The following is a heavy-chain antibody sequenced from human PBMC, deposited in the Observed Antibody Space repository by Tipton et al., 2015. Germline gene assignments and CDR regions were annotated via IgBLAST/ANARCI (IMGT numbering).Heavy chain of an antibody. CDR2: INHSGGT. J-gene: IGHJ6*02. CDR3: ARTLSCSGDSCYYYGMDV. Sequence: TLSLTCAVYGGSFSGYYWNWIRQPPGKGLEWIGEINHSGGTNYNPSLKSRVTISVDTSKNQFSLKLTSVTAADTAMYYCARTLSCSGDSCYYYGMDVWGQGTAVTVSS. V-gene: IGHV4-34*01. CDR1: GGSFSGYY. D-gene: IGHD2-15*01.